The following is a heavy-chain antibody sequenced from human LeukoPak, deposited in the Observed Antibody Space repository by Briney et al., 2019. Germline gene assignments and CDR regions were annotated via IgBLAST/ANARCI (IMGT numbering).Heavy chain of an antibody. CDR2: IDPSDSYT. Sequence: GESLKISCKGSGYSFTSYWISWVRQMLGKGLEWMGRIDPSDSYTNYSPSFQGHVTISADKSISTAYLQWSSLKASDTAMYYCAGRTGIGYYDSSGYIDYWGQGTLVTVSS. CDR1: GYSFTSYW. D-gene: IGHD3-22*01. V-gene: IGHV5-10-1*01. CDR3: AGRTGIGYYDSSGYIDY. J-gene: IGHJ4*02.